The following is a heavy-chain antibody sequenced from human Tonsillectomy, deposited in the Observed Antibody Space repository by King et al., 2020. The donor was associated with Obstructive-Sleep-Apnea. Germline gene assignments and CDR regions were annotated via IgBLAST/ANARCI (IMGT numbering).Heavy chain of an antibody. CDR3: ARDGTPRYSGYDSY. Sequence: VQLVESGGGVVQPGRSLRLSCAASGFTFSSYGMHWVRQAPGKGLEWVAVIWYDGSNKYYADSVKGRFTISRDNSKNTLYLQMNSLRAEDTAVYYCARDGTPRYSGYDSYWGQGTLVTVSS. D-gene: IGHD5-12*01. J-gene: IGHJ4*02. CDR1: GFTFSSYG. V-gene: IGHV3-33*01. CDR2: IWYDGSNK.